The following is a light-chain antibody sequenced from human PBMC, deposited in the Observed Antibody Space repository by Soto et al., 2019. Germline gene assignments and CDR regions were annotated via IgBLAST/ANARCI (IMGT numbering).Light chain of an antibody. J-gene: IGKJ2*01. CDR3: QQYDNLPYT. Sequence: DIQMTQSPSSLSASVGDRVTITCQASQDIINYLNWYQQKPGEAPKLLIYDASNLETGVPSRFSGSGSGTDFTFTIRSLQPEDIATYYCQQYDNLPYTFGQGTKLEIK. V-gene: IGKV1-33*01. CDR2: DAS. CDR1: QDIINY.